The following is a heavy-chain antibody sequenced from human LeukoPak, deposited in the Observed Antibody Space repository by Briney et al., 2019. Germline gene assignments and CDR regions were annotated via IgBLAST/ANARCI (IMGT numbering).Heavy chain of an antibody. V-gene: IGHV4-39*01. J-gene: IGHJ4*02. CDR1: GDSINTGRYF. CDR3: ARRRSHDVWSA. Sequence: SETLSLTCTVSGDSINTGRYFWGWIRQPPGKGLEWIGTIFYTGSTYYNPSLQSRVTISIDTSKNRFSLSLTSVSAADTAVYFCARRRSHDVWSAWGQGTLVSVS. CDR2: IFYTGST. D-gene: IGHD3-3*01.